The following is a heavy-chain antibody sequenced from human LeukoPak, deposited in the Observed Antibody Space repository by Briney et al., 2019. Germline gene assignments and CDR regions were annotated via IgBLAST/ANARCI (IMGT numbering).Heavy chain of an antibody. CDR3: VREDRILLGNDAFDI. Sequence: PGGSLRLSCAASGFTFSSYSMNWVRQAPGKGLEWVSFISGTSSYIYYADSVKGRFTISRDNAKNSLYLQMNSLRAEDTAVYYCVREDRILLGNDAFDIWGQGTMVTVSS. CDR2: ISGTSSYI. D-gene: IGHD2-8*01. J-gene: IGHJ3*02. V-gene: IGHV3-21*01. CDR1: GFTFSSYS.